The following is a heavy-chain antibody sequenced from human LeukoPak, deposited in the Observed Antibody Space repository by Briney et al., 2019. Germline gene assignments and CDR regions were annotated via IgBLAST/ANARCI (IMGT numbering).Heavy chain of an antibody. D-gene: IGHD4-23*01. CDR3: ARGQLVTRGMDV. J-gene: IGHJ6*04. Sequence: SETLSPTCTVSGGSISSYYWSWIRQPPGKGLEWIGYIYHSGSTYYNPSLKSRVTISVDRSKNQFSLKLSSVTAADTAVYYCARGQLVTRGMDVWGKGTTVTVSS. CDR1: GGSISSYY. CDR2: IYHSGST. V-gene: IGHV4-59*12.